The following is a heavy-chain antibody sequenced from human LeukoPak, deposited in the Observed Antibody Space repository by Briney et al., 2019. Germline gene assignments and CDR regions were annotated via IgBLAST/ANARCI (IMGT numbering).Heavy chain of an antibody. D-gene: IGHD3-22*01. CDR1: GFTFSTYT. J-gene: IGHJ4*02. CDR2: ISYDGSNK. V-gene: IGHV3-30-3*01. Sequence: GRSLSLSCAASGFTFSTYTMHWVRQAPGKGLEWVALISYDGSNKYYADSVKGRFTISRDNSKNTLYLQVNSLRAEDTAVYYCARRSIADSSAFDCWGQGTVVTVSS. CDR3: ARRSIADSSAFDC.